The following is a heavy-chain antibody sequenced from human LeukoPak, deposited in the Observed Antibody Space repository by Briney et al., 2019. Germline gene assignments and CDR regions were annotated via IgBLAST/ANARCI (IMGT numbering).Heavy chain of an antibody. CDR3: ARSGGYSLARDWFDP. Sequence: GGSLRLSCAVSGFTFDDYGMTWVRQAPGRGLEWVSGINWNGGSTGYADSVKGRFTISRDNAKNSLYLQMNSLRAEDTAFYYCARSGGYSLARDWFDPWGQGTLVTVSS. CDR2: INWNGGST. D-gene: IGHD2-15*01. J-gene: IGHJ5*02. CDR1: GFTFDDYG. V-gene: IGHV3-20*04.